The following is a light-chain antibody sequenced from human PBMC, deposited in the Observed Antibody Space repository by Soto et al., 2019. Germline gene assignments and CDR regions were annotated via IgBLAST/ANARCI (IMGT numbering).Light chain of an antibody. J-gene: IGLJ2*01. CDR1: SSDVAGYNY. Sequence: QSALTQPPSESGSPGQSVTISCTGTSSDVAGYNYVSWYQQHPGKAPKLMIYEVSKRPSGVPDRFSGSKSGNTASLTVSGLQAEDEADYYCSSYAGNNNLVFGGGTKLTVL. CDR2: EVS. CDR3: SSYAGNNNLV. V-gene: IGLV2-8*01.